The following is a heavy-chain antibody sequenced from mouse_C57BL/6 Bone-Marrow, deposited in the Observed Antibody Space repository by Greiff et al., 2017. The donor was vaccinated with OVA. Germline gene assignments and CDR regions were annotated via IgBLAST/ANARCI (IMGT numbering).Heavy chain of an antibody. J-gene: IGHJ2*01. D-gene: IGHD2-4*01. CDR3: ARQIYYDYYFDY. V-gene: IGHV5-6*01. CDR1: GFTFSSYG. Sequence: EVMLVESGGDLVKPGGSLKLSCAASGFTFSSYGMSWVRQTPDKRLEWVATISSGGSYTYYRDSVKGRFTISRDNAKNTLYLQMSSLKSEDTAMYYCARQIYYDYYFDYWGQGTTLTVSS. CDR2: ISSGGSYT.